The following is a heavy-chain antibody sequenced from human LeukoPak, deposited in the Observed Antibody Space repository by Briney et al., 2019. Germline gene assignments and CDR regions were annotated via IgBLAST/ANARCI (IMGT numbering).Heavy chain of an antibody. CDR3: ARGGLYGDYEFDY. J-gene: IGHJ4*02. V-gene: IGHV3-21*01. CDR1: GFTFSSSS. Sequence: PGGSLRLSCAASGFTFSSSSMNWVRQAPGKGLEWVSSISSSSSYIYYADSVKGRFTISRDNAKNSLYLQMNSLRAEDTAVYYCARGGLYGDYEFDYWGQGTLVTVSS. CDR2: ISSSSSYI. D-gene: IGHD4-17*01.